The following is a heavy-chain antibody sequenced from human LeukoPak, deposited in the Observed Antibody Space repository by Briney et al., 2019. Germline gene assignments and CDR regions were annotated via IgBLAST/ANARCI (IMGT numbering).Heavy chain of an antibody. Sequence: SETLSLTCTVSGGSISSGDYYWSWIRQPPGKGLEWIGYIYYSGSTYYNPSLKSRITISVDTSKNQFSLKLSSVTAADTAVYYCARGGEGYGDYDYWGQGTLVTVSS. D-gene: IGHD4-17*01. CDR2: IYYSGST. V-gene: IGHV4-30-4*01. CDR1: GGSISSGDYY. CDR3: ARGGEGYGDYDY. J-gene: IGHJ4*02.